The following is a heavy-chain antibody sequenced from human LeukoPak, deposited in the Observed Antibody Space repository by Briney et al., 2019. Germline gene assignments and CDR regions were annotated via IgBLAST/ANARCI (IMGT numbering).Heavy chain of an antibody. D-gene: IGHD2-21*02. CDR2: IDVSDSYT. Sequence: GESLKISCKGSAYSSTSYWISWVRQMPGKGLDWMGKIDVSDSYTSYSPSFQGHVTISVDKSNSTAYMQWSSLKASDTAMYYCARLGESRYGDHNVYRGQGTLVTVSS. V-gene: IGHV5-10-1*01. CDR1: AYSSTSYW. J-gene: IGHJ4*02. CDR3: ARLGESRYGDHNVY.